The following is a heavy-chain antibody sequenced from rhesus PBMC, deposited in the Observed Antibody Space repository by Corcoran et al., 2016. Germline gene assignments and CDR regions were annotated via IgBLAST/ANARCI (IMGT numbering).Heavy chain of an antibody. J-gene: IGHJ4*01. CDR2: IDGRSTHH. CDR1: GGSISDSYR. D-gene: IGHD4-29*01. CDR3: ARDDYGSKVSFDY. V-gene: IGHV4S10*01. Sequence: QVQLQESGPGLVKPSETLSLTCAVSGGSISDSYRWSWIRQPPGKGQEWIGYIDGRSTHHNNNPPLKSRVNSSKDTSKNQFALKLSSVTAADTAVYYCARDDYGSKVSFDYWGQGVLVTVSS.